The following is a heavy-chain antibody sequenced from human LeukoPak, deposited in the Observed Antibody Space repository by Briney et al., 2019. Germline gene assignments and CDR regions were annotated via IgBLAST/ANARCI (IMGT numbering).Heavy chain of an antibody. CDR1: GYTFTSYG. D-gene: IGHD5-18*01. V-gene: IGHV1-18*01. CDR2: ISAYNGNT. Sequence: ASVKVSCKASGYTFTSYGVSWVRQAPGQGLEWMGWISAYNGNTNYAQKLQGRVTMTTDTSTSTAYMELRSLRSDDTAVYYCATSTAMVYYFDYWGQGTLVTVSS. J-gene: IGHJ4*02. CDR3: ATSTAMVYYFDY.